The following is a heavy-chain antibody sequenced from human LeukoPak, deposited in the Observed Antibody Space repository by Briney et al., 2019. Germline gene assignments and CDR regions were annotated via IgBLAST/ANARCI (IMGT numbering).Heavy chain of an antibody. CDR1: GGSISSGGYS. D-gene: IGHD3-9*01. CDR3: ARGILTGPSPLFDY. CDR2: IYHSGST. V-gene: IGHV4-30-2*01. J-gene: IGHJ4*02. Sequence: SQTLSLTCAVSGGSISSGGYSWSWIRQPPGKGLEWIGYIYHSGSTYYNPSLKSQVTISVDRSKNQFSLKLSSVTAADTAVYYCARGILTGPSPLFDYWGQGTLVTVSS.